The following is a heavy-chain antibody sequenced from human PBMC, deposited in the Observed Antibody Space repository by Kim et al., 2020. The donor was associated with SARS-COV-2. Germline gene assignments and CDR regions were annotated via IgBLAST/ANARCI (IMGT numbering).Heavy chain of an antibody. Sequence: GGSPRLSCSASGFTFSSYAMHWVRQAPGKGLEYVSAISSNGGSTYYADSVKGRFTISRDNSKNTLYLQMSSLRAEDTAVYYCVRAEWELTGGPYYYYGMDVWGQGTTVTVSS. J-gene: IGHJ6*02. CDR3: VRAEWELTGGPYYYYGMDV. V-gene: IGHV3-64D*09. D-gene: IGHD1-26*01. CDR1: GFTFSSYA. CDR2: ISSNGGST.